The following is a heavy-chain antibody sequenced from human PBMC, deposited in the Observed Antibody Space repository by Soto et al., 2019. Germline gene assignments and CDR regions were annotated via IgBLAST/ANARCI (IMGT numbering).Heavy chain of an antibody. Sequence: QVQLVQSGAEVKKPGASVKVACKASGYTFTSYSITWVRQAPGQGLEWMGWITTYNGNTNYAQKFQGRVTMTTDTSTSTAYMELRSLRSEDTAVYYGARVGAYGGNPGFYWGQGTLVTVSS. CDR3: ARVGAYGGNPGFY. J-gene: IGHJ4*02. D-gene: IGHD4-17*01. CDR2: ITTYNGNT. CDR1: GYTFTSYS. V-gene: IGHV1-18*01.